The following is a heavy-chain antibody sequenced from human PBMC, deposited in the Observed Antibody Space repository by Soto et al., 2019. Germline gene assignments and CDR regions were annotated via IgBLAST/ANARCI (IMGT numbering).Heavy chain of an antibody. V-gene: IGHV3-49*02. J-gene: IGHJ6*02. CDR2: IRGSTYGGTT. Sequence: CVRQAPGTGLQWLGLIRGSTYGGTTEYAASVKGRFTISRDDPKGIAYLQMNSLKTEDTAVYYCSRDGDFYGLDVWGQGTTVTVS. D-gene: IGHD3-3*01. CDR3: SRDGDFYGLDV.